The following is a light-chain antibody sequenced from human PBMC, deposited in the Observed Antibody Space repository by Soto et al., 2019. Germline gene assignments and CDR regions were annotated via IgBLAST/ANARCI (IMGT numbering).Light chain of an antibody. J-gene: IGKJ5*01. V-gene: IGKV3D-20*02. Sequence: EVVMTQSPATRSLSPGEGATLCCSASQSVSSSYLAWYQQKPGQAARLLIYDASTRANGIPARFSGSGSGTDFTLTISSLEPEDFAVYYCQQRSNWAFGQGTRLEI. CDR3: QQRSNWA. CDR2: DAS. CDR1: QSVSSSY.